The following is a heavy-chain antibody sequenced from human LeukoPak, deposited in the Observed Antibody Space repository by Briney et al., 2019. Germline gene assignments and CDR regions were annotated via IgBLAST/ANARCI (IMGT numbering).Heavy chain of an antibody. J-gene: IGHJ3*02. V-gene: IGHV3-64D*06. CDR2: ISRNGGST. Sequence: GGSLRLSCSASGFTFSSYAMHWVRQAPGEGLEYVSAISRNGGSTYYADSVKGRFTISRDNSKNTLYFQMSSLRAEDTAVYYCVKGRAGVVVPAAIDAFDIWGQGTMVTVSS. CDR1: GFTFSSYA. CDR3: VKGRAGVVVPAAIDAFDI. D-gene: IGHD2-2*01.